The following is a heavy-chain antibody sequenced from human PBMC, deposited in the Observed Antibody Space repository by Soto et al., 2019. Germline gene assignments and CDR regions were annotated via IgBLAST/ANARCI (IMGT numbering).Heavy chain of an antibody. V-gene: IGHV3-11*01. J-gene: IGHJ6*03. Sequence: GGSLRLSCAASGFTFSDYYMSWIRQAPGKGLEWVSYISSSGSTIYYADSVKGRFTISRDNAKNSLYLQMNSLRAEDTAVYYCARGGIQLLGSWNYYYYYMDVWGKGTTVTVSS. CDR1: GFTFSDYY. CDR3: ARGGIQLLGSWNYYYYYMDV. CDR2: ISSSGSTI. D-gene: IGHD2-2*01.